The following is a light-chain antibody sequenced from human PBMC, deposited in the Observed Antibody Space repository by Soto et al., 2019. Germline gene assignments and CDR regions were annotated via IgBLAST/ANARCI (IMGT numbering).Light chain of an antibody. CDR3: QQFNSYPIT. CDR1: QDIRGA. J-gene: IGKJ5*01. V-gene: IGKV1-13*02. CDR2: DVS. Sequence: AIQVTQSPSALAASVGEGVTGTCLASQDIRGALAWYQQKPGKAPKLLIYDVSTLESGVPSRFSGSGSGTEFTLAISSLQPEDFGTYYCQQFNSYPITFGHGTRWRL.